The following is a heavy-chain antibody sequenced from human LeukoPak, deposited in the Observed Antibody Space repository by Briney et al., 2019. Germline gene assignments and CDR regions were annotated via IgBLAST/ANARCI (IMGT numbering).Heavy chain of an antibody. D-gene: IGHD1-1*01. CDR3: ARRQLPMGGYYFDY. CDR1: GGSVSSGSYY. V-gene: IGHV4-61*01. J-gene: IGHJ4*02. CDR2: IYYSGST. Sequence: SETLSLTCTVSGGSVSSGSYYWSWIRQPPGKGLEWIGYIYYSGSTYYNPSLKSRVTISEDTSKNQFSLKLSSVTAADTAVYYCARRQLPMGGYYFDYWGQGTLVTVSS.